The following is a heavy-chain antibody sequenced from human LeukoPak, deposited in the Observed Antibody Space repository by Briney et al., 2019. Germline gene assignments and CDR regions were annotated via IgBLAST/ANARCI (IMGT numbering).Heavy chain of an antibody. D-gene: IGHD6-13*01. CDR2: INHSGST. CDR3: ARRKGIAAVGTKGGWFDP. CDR1: GGSFSGYY. Sequence: PSETLSLTCAVYGGSFSGYYWSWIRQPPGKGLEWIGEINHSGSTNYNPSLKSRVTISVDTSKNQFSLKLSSVTAADTAAYYCARRKGIAAVGTKGGWFDPWGQGTLVTVSS. V-gene: IGHV4-34*01. J-gene: IGHJ5*02.